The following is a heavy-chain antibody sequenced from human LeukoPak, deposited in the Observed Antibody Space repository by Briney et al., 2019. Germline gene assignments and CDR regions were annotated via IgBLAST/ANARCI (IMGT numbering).Heavy chain of an antibody. V-gene: IGHV4-39*07. CDR3: AKQIRYYYYMDV. CDR1: GGSISSSSYY. CDR2: IYYSGST. J-gene: IGHJ6*03. Sequence: PSETLSLTCTVSGGSISSSSYYWGWIRQPPGKGLEWIGSIYYSGSTYYNPSLKSRVTISVDTSKNQFSLKLSSVTAADTAVYYCAKQIRYYYYMDVWGKGTTVTVSS.